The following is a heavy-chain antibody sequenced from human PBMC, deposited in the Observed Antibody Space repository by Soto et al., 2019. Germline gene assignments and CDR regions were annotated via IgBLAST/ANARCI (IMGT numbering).Heavy chain of an antibody. Sequence: QVQLVESGGGVVQPGRSLRLSCAASGFTFSSYGMHWVRQAPGKGLEWVAVIWYDGSNKYYADSVKGRFTISRDNSKNTLYLQMNSLRAEDTAVYYCARDRTDPIEYYFDYWGQGTLVTFSS. CDR1: GFTFSSYG. CDR2: IWYDGSNK. CDR3: ARDRTDPIEYYFDY. V-gene: IGHV3-33*01. D-gene: IGHD1-1*01. J-gene: IGHJ4*02.